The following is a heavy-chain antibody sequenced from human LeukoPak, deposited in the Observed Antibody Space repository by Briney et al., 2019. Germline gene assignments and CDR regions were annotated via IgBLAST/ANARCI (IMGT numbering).Heavy chain of an antibody. J-gene: IGHJ4*02. Sequence: PGGSLRLSCEASDFSFTNAWMSWFRQAPGKGLEWVGRIKSKTDGGTTDYAAPVKGRFTISRDDSKNTLYLQMNSLKTEDTAVYYCAREQLDLYYFDYWGQGTLVTVSS. CDR3: AREQLDLYYFDY. D-gene: IGHD3/OR15-3a*01. CDR1: DFSFTNAW. CDR2: IKSKTDGGTT. V-gene: IGHV3-15*01.